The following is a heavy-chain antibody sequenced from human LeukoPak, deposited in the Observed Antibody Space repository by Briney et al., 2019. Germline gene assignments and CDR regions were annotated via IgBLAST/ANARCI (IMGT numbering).Heavy chain of an antibody. Sequence: PGGSLRLSCAASGFTFSSYEMNWVRQAPGKGLEWVSYISSSGSTIYYADSVKGRFTISRDNSKNTLYLQVNSLRAEDTAIYYCGRLLWFGESPGFDYWGQGTLVTVSS. CDR2: ISSSGSTI. D-gene: IGHD3-10*01. J-gene: IGHJ4*02. CDR3: GRLLWFGESPGFDY. V-gene: IGHV3-48*03. CDR1: GFTFSSYE.